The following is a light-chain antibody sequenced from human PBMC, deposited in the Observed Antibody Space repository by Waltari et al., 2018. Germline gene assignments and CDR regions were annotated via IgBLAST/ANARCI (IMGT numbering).Light chain of an antibody. CDR2: DDN. CDR1: DIGGNS. V-gene: IGLV3-21*04. J-gene: IGLJ2*01. CDR3: QVWDRGGF. Sequence: SYVLTPTPSLSVAPGETVRISCGGIDIGGNSVHWYQQKAGQAPELVISDDNDRPSGIPERFSGSNSGNTAILTISRVEAGDEADYYCQVWDRGGFFGGGTKVTVL.